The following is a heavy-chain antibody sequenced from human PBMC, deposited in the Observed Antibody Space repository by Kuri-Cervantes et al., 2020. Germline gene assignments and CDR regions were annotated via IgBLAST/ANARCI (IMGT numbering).Heavy chain of an antibody. CDR2: IIPIFGTA. CDR1: GGTFSSYA. D-gene: IGHD4-11*01. J-gene: IGHJ4*02. CDR3: ARDRLGPLDY. Sequence: SVKVSCKASGGTFSSYAISWVRQAPGQGLEWMGGIIPIFGTANYAQKFQGRVIMTTDTSTSTVYMELRSLRSDDTAVYYCARDRLGPLDYWGQGTLVTVSS. V-gene: IGHV1-69*05.